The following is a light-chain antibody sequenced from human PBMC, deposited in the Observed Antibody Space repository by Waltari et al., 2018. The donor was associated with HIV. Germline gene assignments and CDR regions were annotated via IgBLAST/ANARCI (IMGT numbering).Light chain of an antibody. CDR1: QSVSNN. CDR2: GAS. Sequence: VLTQSPASLVLSPGEIATLSCRASQSVSNNLAWYQQKPGQAPRLLIYGASSRATGIPARFSGSGSGTDFTLTISSLEPGDFAVYYCQHRSNWPITFGQGTRLEIK. V-gene: IGKV3-11*01. J-gene: IGKJ5*01. CDR3: QHRSNWPIT.